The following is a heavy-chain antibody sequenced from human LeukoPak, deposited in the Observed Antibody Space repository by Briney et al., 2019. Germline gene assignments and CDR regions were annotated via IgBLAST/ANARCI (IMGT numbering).Heavy chain of an antibody. D-gene: IGHD2-2*02. Sequence: SETLSLTCIVSDNSSSSNYYWGWIRQPPGKGLEWIGSIYHSGSTYYNPSLKSRVTISVDTSKNQFSLRLSSMTAADTAVYYCASRTYCSSISCYTHWFNPWGQGTLVTVSS. V-gene: IGHV4-38-2*02. CDR3: ASRTYCSSISCYTHWFNP. CDR1: DNSSSSNYY. J-gene: IGHJ5*02. CDR2: IYHSGST.